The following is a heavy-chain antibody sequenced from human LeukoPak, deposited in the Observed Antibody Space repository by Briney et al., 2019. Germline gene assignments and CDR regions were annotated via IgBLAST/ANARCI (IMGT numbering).Heavy chain of an antibody. CDR2: IYYSGST. V-gene: IGHV4-59*01. D-gene: IGHD3-10*01. J-gene: IGHJ4*02. CDR3: AGRQEYYGSGSEFDY. CDR1: GGSISSYY. Sequence: ETLSLTCTVSGGSISSYYWSWIWQPPGTGLEWIGYIYYSGSTNYNPSLKSRVTISVDTSKNQFSLKLSSVTAADTAVYYCAGRQEYYGSGSEFDYWGQGTLVTVPS.